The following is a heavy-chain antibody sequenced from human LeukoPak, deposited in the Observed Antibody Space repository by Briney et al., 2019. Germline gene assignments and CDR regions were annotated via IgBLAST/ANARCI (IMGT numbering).Heavy chain of an antibody. CDR3: AKDYGGTPDY. CDR1: GFTFSSCE. J-gene: IGHJ4*02. D-gene: IGHD4-23*01. Sequence: GGPLRLSCAASGFTFSSCEMHWVRQAPGKGLEWVSFISISGSTIDYADSVKGRFTNSRDNAKNSLYLQMNSLRAEDTAVYYCAKDYGGTPDYWGQGTLVTVSS. V-gene: IGHV3-48*03. CDR2: ISISGSTI.